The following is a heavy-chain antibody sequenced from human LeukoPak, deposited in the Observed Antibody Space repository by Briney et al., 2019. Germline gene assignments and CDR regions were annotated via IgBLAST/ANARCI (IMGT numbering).Heavy chain of an antibody. J-gene: IGHJ6*03. D-gene: IGHD3-22*01. CDR3: ARDRFDDSSGYYYHYYYYMDV. CDR1: GGSFSGYY. Sequence: SETLCLTCAVYGGSFSGYYWSWIRQPPGKELEWIGSIYYNGNTDYNPSLKSRVTISVETSKNQFSLKLSAVTAADTAVYYCARDRFDDSSGYYYHYYYYMDVWGKGTTVTVSS. V-gene: IGHV4-34*01. CDR2: IYYNGNT.